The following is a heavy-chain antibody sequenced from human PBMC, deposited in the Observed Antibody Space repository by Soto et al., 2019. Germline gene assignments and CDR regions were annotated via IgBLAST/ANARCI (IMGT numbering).Heavy chain of an antibody. CDR3: AKDPVDIVATDPDDAFDI. CDR1: GFTFSSYA. Sequence: GGSLRLSCAASGFTFSSYAMSWVRQAPGKGLEWVSAISGSGGSTYYADSVKGRFTISRDNSKNTLYLQMNSLRAEDTAVYYCAKDPVDIVATDPDDAFDIWGQGTMVTVSS. J-gene: IGHJ3*02. V-gene: IGHV3-23*01. CDR2: ISGSGGST. D-gene: IGHD5-12*01.